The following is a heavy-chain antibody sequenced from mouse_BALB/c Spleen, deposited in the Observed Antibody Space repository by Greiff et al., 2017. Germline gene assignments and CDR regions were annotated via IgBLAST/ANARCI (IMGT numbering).Heavy chain of an antibody. CDR2: ISSGGSYT. J-gene: IGHJ2*01. Sequence: EVKLVESGGGLVKPGGSLKLSCAASGFTFSSYAMSWVRQSPEKRLEWVAEISSGGSYTYYPDTVTGRFTISRDNAKNTLYLEMSSLRSEDTAMYYCARAGTTVVAPFDYWGQGTTLTVSS. CDR1: GFTFSSYA. CDR3: ARAGTTVVAPFDY. D-gene: IGHD1-1*01. V-gene: IGHV5-9-4*01.